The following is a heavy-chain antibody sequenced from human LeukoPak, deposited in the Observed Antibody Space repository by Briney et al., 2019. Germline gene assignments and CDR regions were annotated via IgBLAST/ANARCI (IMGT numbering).Heavy chain of an antibody. D-gene: IGHD2-8*01. CDR1: RFTFSDAW. V-gene: IGHV3-15*01. Sequence: GGSLRLSCAVSRFTFSDAWMAWVRQAPGKGLEHVGRIRSQSDGGTADFAAPVKDRFTISRDDSNNMVYLYMNNLKIEDTAMYYCTTGYGTIDFWGQGTLVAVSS. CDR2: IRSQSDGGTA. CDR3: TTGYGTIDF. J-gene: IGHJ4*02.